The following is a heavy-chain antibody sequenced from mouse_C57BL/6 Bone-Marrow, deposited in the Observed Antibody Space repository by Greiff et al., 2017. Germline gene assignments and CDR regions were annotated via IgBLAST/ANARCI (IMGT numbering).Heavy chain of an antibody. V-gene: IGHV5-4*01. Sequence: EVMLVESGGGLVKPGGSLKLSCAASGFTFSSYAMSWVRQTPEKRLEWVATISDGGSYTYYPDNVRGRFTISRDNAKNNLYLQMSHLKSEDTAMYYCARDNYYSQEDDYAMDDWGKGTSVTVSS. J-gene: IGHJ4*01. CDR2: ISDGGSYT. CDR3: ARDNYYSQEDDYAMDD. CDR1: GFTFSSYA. D-gene: IGHD2-12*01.